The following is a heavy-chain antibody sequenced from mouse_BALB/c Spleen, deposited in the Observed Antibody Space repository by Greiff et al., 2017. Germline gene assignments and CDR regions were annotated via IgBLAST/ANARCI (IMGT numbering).Heavy chain of an antibody. J-gene: IGHJ4*01. D-gene: IGHD2-3*01. V-gene: IGHV5-4*02. Sequence: EVKLVESGGGLVKPGGSLKLSCAASGFTFSDYYMYWVRQTPEKRLEWVATISDGGSYTYYPDSVKGRFTISRDNAKNNLYLQMSSLKSEDTAMYYSARDHSIYDGYYGAMDYWGQGTSVTVSS. CDR1: GFTFSDYY. CDR3: ARDHSIYDGYYGAMDY. CDR2: ISDGGSYT.